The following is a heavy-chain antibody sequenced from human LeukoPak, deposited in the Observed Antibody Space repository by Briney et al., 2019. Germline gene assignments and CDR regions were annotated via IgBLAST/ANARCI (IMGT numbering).Heavy chain of an antibody. CDR1: GGSISSNNYY. J-gene: IGHJ5*02. D-gene: IGHD5-18*01. CDR3: ARDTGGYSYGTVWFDP. Sequence: PSETLSLTCTVSGGSISSNNYYWGWIRQPPGKGLEWIGSIFYGGSTYYNPSLKSRVTISVDTSKNQFSLKLSSVTAADTAVYYCARDTGGYSYGTVWFDPWGQGTLVTVSS. V-gene: IGHV4-39*07. CDR2: IFYGGST.